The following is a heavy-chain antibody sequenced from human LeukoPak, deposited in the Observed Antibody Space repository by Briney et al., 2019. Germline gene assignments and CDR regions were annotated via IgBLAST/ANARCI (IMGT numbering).Heavy chain of an antibody. V-gene: IGHV4-39*07. CDR3: ARVVVPAAIVWFDP. J-gene: IGHJ5*02. D-gene: IGHD2-2*01. CDR1: GGSISSSSYY. Sequence: PSETLSLTCTVSGGSISSSSYYWGWIRQPPGKGLEWIGSIYYSGSTYYNPSLKSRVTISVDTSKNQFSLKLSSVTAADTAVYYCARVVVPAAIVWFDPWDQGTLVTVSS. CDR2: IYYSGST.